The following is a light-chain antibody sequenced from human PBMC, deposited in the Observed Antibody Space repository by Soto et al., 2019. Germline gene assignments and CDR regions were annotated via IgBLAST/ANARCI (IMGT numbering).Light chain of an antibody. CDR3: QQYYSTLIT. CDR2: WAS. CDR1: QSVLYSSYNKSY. V-gene: IGKV4-1*01. Sequence: DIALTQSPDSLALSLGERATMNCKSSQSVLYSSYNKSYLAWYQVKPGRHPQLLFSWASTRESGVPDRFSGSGSGTDFTLTISSLQAEDVAVYYCQQYYSTLITFGQGTRLEIK. J-gene: IGKJ5*01.